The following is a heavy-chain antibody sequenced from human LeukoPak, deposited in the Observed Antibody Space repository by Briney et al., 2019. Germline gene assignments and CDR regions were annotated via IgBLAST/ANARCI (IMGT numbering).Heavy chain of an antibody. Sequence: SETLSLTCTVSGGSISSSSYYWGWIRQPPGKGLEWIGSIYYSGSTYYNPSLKSRVTISVDTSKNQFSLKLSSVTAADTAVYYCARLPRLYSSSWFQYYYYYMDVWGEGTTVTVSS. D-gene: IGHD6-13*01. CDR3: ARLPRLYSSSWFQYYYYYMDV. CDR2: IYYSGST. CDR1: GGSISSSSYY. V-gene: IGHV4-39*01. J-gene: IGHJ6*03.